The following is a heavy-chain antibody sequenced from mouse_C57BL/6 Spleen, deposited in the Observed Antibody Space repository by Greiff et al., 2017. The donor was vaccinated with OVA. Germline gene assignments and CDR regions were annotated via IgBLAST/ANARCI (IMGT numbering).Heavy chain of an antibody. J-gene: IGHJ3*01. CDR3: SKLDYGGFAY. CDR2: IWGGGST. CDR1: GFSLTSYS. V-gene: IGHV2-9*01. D-gene: IGHD2-4*01. Sequence: QVQLKESGPGLVAPSQSLSITCTVSGFSLTSYSVDWVRQPPGKGLEWLGVIWGGGSTTYNSALMSRLSLRKDNSKSQVFLKMNSLQTYDTAMYYCSKLDYGGFAYWGQGTLVTVSA.